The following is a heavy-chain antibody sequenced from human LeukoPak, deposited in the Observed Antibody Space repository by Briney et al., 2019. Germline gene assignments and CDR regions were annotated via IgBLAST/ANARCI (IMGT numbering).Heavy chain of an antibody. J-gene: IGHJ4*02. CDR2: ISSSSSYI. CDR3: ARWDPGGDSLDY. CDR1: GFTFSSYS. D-gene: IGHD2-21*01. Sequence: GGSLRLSCAASGFTFSSYSMNWVRQAPGKGLEWVSSISSSSSYIYYADSVKGRFTISRDNSKNTLYLQMNSLRAEDTAVYYCARWDPGGDSLDYWGQGTLVTVSS. V-gene: IGHV3-21*01.